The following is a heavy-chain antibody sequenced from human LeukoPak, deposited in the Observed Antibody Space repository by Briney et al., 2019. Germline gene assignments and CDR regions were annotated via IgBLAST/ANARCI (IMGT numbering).Heavy chain of an antibody. CDR2: IRYDGSNK. D-gene: IGHD2-15*01. CDR1: GFTFSSYG. V-gene: IGHV3-30*02. J-gene: IGHJ4*02. CDR3: ATGGRSSPIDY. Sequence: GGSLRLSCAASGFTFSSYGMHWVRQAPGKGLEWVAFIRYDGSNKYYADSVKGRFTISRDNSKNTLYLQMNSLRAEDTAVYYCATGGRSSPIDYWGQGTLVTVSS.